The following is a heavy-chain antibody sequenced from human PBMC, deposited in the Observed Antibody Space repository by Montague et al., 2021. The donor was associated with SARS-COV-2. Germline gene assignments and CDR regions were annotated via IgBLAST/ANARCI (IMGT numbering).Heavy chain of an antibody. D-gene: IGHD3-9*01. CDR1: GFSLSTSGMC. V-gene: IGHV2-70*11. Sequence: VKPTQTLTLTCTFSGFSLSTSGMCVSWIRQPPGKALEWLARIDWDDDNYYSTPLKTRLTISKDTSKNQVVLTMTNMDPVDTATYYCARRTYDILTGYDYGIDVWGQGTTVTVSS. J-gene: IGHJ6*02. CDR2: IDWDDDN. CDR3: ARRTYDILTGYDYGIDV.